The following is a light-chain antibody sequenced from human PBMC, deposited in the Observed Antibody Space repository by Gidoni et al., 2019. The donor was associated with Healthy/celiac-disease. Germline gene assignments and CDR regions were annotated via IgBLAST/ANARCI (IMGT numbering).Light chain of an antibody. V-gene: IGKV3-20*01. CDR2: GAS. CDR3: QQYGSSPALT. Sequence: EIVLTQSPGTLSLSPGERATLPCRASQSVSSSYVAWYQQKPGQAPRLLIYGASSRATGIPDRFSGSGSGTDFTLTISRLEPEDFAVYYCQQYGSSPALTFGGGTKVEIK. J-gene: IGKJ4*01. CDR1: QSVSSSY.